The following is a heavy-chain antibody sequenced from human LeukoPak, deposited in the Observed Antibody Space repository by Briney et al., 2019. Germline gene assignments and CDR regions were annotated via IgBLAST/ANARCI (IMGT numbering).Heavy chain of an antibody. D-gene: IGHD2-2*01. CDR2: IRYDGSNK. J-gene: IGHJ4*02. CDR3: AKDRWGRTSCLDY. V-gene: IGHV3-30*02. Sequence: GGSLRLSCAASGFTFSSYGMHWVRQAPGKGLEWVAFIRYDGSNKYYADSVKGRFTISRDNSKNTLYLQMNSLRAEDTAVYYCAKDRWGRTSCLDYWGQGTLVTVSS. CDR1: GFTFSSYG.